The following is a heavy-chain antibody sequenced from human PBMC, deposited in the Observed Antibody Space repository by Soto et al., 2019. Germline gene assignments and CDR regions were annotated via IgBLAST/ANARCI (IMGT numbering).Heavy chain of an antibody. D-gene: IGHD2-21*01. Sequence: QVQLVESGGGVVQPGWSLRLSCAVSGFTFSSYAMHWVRQAPGKGLEWVAIISSDGSSRFYADSVRGRFTISRDNSKSTLYLQMNSLRAEDTAVYYCARELPAPPDYYYGLDVWGQGTTVTVSS. CDR3: ARELPAPPDYYYGLDV. J-gene: IGHJ6*02. CDR2: ISSDGSSR. CDR1: GFTFSSYA. V-gene: IGHV3-30-3*01.